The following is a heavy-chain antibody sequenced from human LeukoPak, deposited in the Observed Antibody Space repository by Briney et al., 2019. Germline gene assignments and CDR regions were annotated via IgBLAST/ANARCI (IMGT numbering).Heavy chain of an antibody. CDR3: AKRFPPVGATLQYFFDY. Sequence: PGGSLRLSCAASGFTFSSYGMSWVRQAPGKGLEWVSGINNSGGRTYYADSVKGRLTISRDNSKSTLYLQMNSLTAEDTAIYYCAKRFPPVGATLQYFFDYWGQGTLVTVSS. J-gene: IGHJ4*02. D-gene: IGHD1-26*01. CDR2: INNSGGRT. CDR1: GFTFSSYG. V-gene: IGHV3-23*01.